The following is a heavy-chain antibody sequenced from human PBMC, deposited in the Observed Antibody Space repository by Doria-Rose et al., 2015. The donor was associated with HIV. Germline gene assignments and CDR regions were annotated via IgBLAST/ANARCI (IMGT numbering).Heavy chain of an antibody. J-gene: IGHJ6*03. Sequence: VQLQESGPGLVKPSETLSLTCTVSGYSINSDYYWGWIRQSPEKGLEWIGSIYDSGSTYYNPSLKSRVTISVDSPNDRSSVGLSSGAAADTATYYCTRDSPYNYHMDVWGKGITVTV. CDR1: GYSINSDYY. CDR3: TRDSPYNYHMDV. V-gene: IGHV4-38-2*02. CDR2: IYDSGST.